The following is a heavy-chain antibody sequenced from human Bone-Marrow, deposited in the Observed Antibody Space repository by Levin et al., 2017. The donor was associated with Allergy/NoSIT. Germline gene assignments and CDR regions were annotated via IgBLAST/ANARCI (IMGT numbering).Heavy chain of an antibody. V-gene: IGHV4-61*01. CDR2: IHSSGST. CDR1: GGSVSSGIYY. J-gene: IGHJ4*02. D-gene: IGHD6-19*01. Sequence: PSETLSLTCTVSGGSVSSGIYYWSWIRQPPGKGLEWIGYIHSSGSTNFNASLKSRVTISVDTSKNQFSLNLTSVTAADTAVYYCGREKGWSVDYWGQGTLVAVSS. CDR3: GREKGWSVDY.